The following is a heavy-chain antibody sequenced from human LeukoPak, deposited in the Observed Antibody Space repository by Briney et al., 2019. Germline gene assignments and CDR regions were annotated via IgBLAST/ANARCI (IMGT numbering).Heavy chain of an antibody. Sequence: GGSLRLSCAASGFTVSSNYVSWVRQAPGMGLEWVSVIFSDGSTYYADSVKGRFTISRDNSKNTLYLQMNNLRAEVTAVYYCARVMTAITNWFDPWGQGTLVTVSS. J-gene: IGHJ5*02. CDR1: GFTVSSNY. V-gene: IGHV3-66*01. CDR3: ARVMTAITNWFDP. CDR2: IFSDGST. D-gene: IGHD2-21*02.